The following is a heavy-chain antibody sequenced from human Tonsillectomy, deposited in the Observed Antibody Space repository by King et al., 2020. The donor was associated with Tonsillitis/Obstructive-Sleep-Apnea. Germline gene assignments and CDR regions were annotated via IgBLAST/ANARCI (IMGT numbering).Heavy chain of an antibody. CDR1: GFTFSDYY. V-gene: IGHV3-11*05. Sequence: QVQLVESGGGLVKPGGSLRLSCAASGFTFSDYYMSWVRQAPGKGLEWVSYISSSSTYTNYVDSVKGRFTISRDNAKKSLYLQMNSLRAEDTAVYYCVRDVLEAPYFREDYYMDVWGKGTTVTVSS. CDR2: ISSSSTYT. D-gene: IGHD1-1*01. CDR3: VRDVLEAPYFREDYYMDV. J-gene: IGHJ6*03.